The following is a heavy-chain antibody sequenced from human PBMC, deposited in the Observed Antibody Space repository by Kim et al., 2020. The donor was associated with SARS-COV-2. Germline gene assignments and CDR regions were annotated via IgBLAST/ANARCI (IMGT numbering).Heavy chain of an antibody. CDR2: DGSEK. J-gene: IGHJ4*02. CDR3: VRGSSRGL. Sequence: DGSEKYYVDSVKGRFTISRDNAKNSLYLQMNSLRVEDTAVYYWVRGSSRGLWGQGTLVTVSS. D-gene: IGHD6-6*01. V-gene: IGHV3-7*01.